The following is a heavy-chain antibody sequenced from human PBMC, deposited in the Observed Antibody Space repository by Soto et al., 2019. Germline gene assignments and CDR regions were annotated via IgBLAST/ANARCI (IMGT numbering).Heavy chain of an antibody. CDR3: ARDSKSGYSSSWYGY. J-gene: IGHJ4*02. V-gene: IGHV1-18*04. D-gene: IGHD6-13*01. CDR2: ISAYNGNT. Sequence: ASVKVSCKASGYTFTCYGISWVRQAPGQGLEWMGWISAYNGNTNYAQKLQGRVTMTTDTSTSTAYMELRSLRSDDTAVYYCARDSKSGYSSSWYGYWGQGTLVTVSS. CDR1: GYTFTCYG.